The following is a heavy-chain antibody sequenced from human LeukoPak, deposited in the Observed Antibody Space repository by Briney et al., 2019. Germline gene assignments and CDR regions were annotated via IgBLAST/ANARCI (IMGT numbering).Heavy chain of an antibody. V-gene: IGHV1-46*01. CDR3: ARGVRYFDWLVVAEFGMDV. CDR1: GYTFTSYY. D-gene: IGHD3-9*01. J-gene: IGHJ6*04. CDR2: INPSGGST. Sequence: ASVKVSCKASGYTFTSYYMHWVRQAPGQGPEWMGIINPSGGSTSYAQKFQGRVTMTRDTSTSTVYMELSSLRSEDTAVYYCARGVRYFDWLVVAEFGMDVWGKGTTVTVSS.